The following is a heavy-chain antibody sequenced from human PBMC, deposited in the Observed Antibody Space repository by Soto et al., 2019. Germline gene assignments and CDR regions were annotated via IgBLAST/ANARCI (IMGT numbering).Heavy chain of an antibody. J-gene: IGHJ4*02. CDR1: GGSISSSSYY. D-gene: IGHD1-26*01. CDR3: AQTYSGSYSPFDY. V-gene: IGHV4-39*01. Sequence: QLQLQESGPGLVKPSETLSLTCTVSGGSISSSSYYWGWIRQPPGKGLEWIGSIYYSGSTYYNPSLKSRVTRSVHTAKNQFSLKLSSGPAAATAVYYCAQTYSGSYSPFDYWGQGTLVTVSS. CDR2: IYYSGST.